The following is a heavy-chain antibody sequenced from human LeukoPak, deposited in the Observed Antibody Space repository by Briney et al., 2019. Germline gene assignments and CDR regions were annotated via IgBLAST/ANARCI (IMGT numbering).Heavy chain of an antibody. V-gene: IGHV4-59*01. J-gene: IGHJ5*02. D-gene: IGHD1-1*01. Sequence: PSETLSLMCSVSGGSISSYYWSWIRQPPGKGLEWIGDIYYSGSTNYNPSLKSRVTISVDTSKKQFSLKVSSVTAADTAVYYCARRTLYGNFVRWFDPWGQGALVTVSS. CDR2: IYYSGST. CDR3: ARRTLYGNFVRWFDP. CDR1: GGSISSYY.